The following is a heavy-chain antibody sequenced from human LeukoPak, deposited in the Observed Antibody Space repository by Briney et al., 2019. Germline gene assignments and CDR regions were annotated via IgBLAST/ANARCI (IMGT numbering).Heavy chain of an antibody. V-gene: IGHV1-18*01. CDR3: VRAGSSWPPYFDY. CDR1: GFSFTSSY. Sequence: ASVKVSCKASGFSFTSSYFGWVRQAPGQGLEWLGWVSAYNGWTRYAQNLQDRVTMSTDTSTSTAYMDLWSLTSDDTAVYYCVRAGSSWPPYFDYCGQGTLVTVSS. CDR2: VSAYNGWT. D-gene: IGHD6-6*01. J-gene: IGHJ4*02.